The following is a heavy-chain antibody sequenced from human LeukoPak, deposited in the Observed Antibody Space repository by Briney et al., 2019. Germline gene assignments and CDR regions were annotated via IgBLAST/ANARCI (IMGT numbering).Heavy chain of an antibody. CDR2: ISNSGGST. Sequence: GGSLRLSCAASGFTFSSYAMSWVRQAPGKGLEWVPAISNSGGSTYYADSVKGRFTISRDNSKNTLYLQMNSLRAEDTAVYYCAKRSPIVGATTRYFDYWGQGTLVTVSS. V-gene: IGHV3-23*01. CDR3: AKRSPIVGATTRYFDY. J-gene: IGHJ4*02. CDR1: GFTFSSYA. D-gene: IGHD1-26*01.